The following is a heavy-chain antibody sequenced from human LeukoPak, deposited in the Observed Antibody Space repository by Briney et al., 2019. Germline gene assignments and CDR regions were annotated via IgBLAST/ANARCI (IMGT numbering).Heavy chain of an antibody. Sequence: PGGSLRLSCAASGFTFSSYSMNWVRQAPGKGLEWVSSISSSSSYIYYADSVKGRFTISRDNAKNSLYLQMNSLRAEDTAVYYCARGRVVVVTALDYWGQGTLVTVSS. CDR1: GFTFSSYS. CDR3: ARGRVVVVTALDY. D-gene: IGHD2-21*02. V-gene: IGHV3-21*01. CDR2: ISSSSSYI. J-gene: IGHJ4*02.